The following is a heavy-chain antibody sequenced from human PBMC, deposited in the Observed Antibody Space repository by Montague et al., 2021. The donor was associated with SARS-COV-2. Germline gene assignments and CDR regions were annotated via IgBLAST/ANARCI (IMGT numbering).Heavy chain of an antibody. CDR1: GGSISSSSYY. D-gene: IGHD3-9*01. CDR2: IYYSGST. J-gene: IGHJ6*02. V-gene: IGHV4-39*01. CDR3: ARQGTGRYFDWILYGMDV. Sequence: SETLSLTCTVSGGSISSSSYYWGWIRQPPRKGLEWIGSIYYSGSTYYNPSLKSRVTISVDTSKNQFSLKLSSVTAADTAVYYCARQGTGRYFDWILYGMDVWGQGTTVTVSS.